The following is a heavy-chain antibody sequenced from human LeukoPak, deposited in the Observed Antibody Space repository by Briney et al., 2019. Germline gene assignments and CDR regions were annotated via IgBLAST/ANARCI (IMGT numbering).Heavy chain of an antibody. CDR1: GYTFTSYD. CDR3: ARVRYYYGSGSYYSY. V-gene: IGHV1-8*01. CDR2: MNPNSGNT. J-gene: IGHJ4*02. Sequence: ASVKVSCKASGYTFTSYDINWVRQAIGQGLEWMGWMNPNSGNTGYAQKFQGRVTMTRNTSISTAYMELSSLRSEDTAVYYCARVRYYYGSGSYYSYWGQGTLVTVSS. D-gene: IGHD3-10*01.